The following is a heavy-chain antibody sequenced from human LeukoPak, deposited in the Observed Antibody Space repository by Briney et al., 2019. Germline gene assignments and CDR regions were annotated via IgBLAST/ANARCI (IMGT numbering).Heavy chain of an antibody. Sequence: PSETLSLTCTVSGGSISSYYWSWIRQPPGKGLEWIGYIYYSGSTNYNPSLKSRVTISVDTSKNQFSLKLSSVTAADTAVYYCARSLLLWFGELFSAFDIWGQGTMVTVSS. J-gene: IGHJ3*02. D-gene: IGHD3-10*01. CDR3: ARSLLLWFGELFSAFDI. V-gene: IGHV4-59*08. CDR1: GGSISSYY. CDR2: IYYSGST.